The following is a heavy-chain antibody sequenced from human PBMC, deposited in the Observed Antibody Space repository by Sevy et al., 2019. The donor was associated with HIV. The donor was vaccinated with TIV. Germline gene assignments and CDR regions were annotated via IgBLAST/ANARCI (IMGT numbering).Heavy chain of an antibody. CDR2: IIPILGIA. J-gene: IGHJ6*02. CDR3: ARDSSLGAGGMDV. Sequence: ASVKVSCKASGGTFSSYAISWVRQAPGQGLEWMGRIIPILGIANYAQKFQGRVTITADRSTSTAYMELSSLRSEDTAVYYCARDSSLGAGGMDVWGQGTTVTVSS. CDR1: GGTFSSYA. V-gene: IGHV1-69*04. D-gene: IGHD3-16*01.